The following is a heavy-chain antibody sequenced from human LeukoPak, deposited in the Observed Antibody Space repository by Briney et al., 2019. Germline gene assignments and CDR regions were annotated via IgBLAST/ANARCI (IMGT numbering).Heavy chain of an antibody. CDR3: ARAGSGWYVDVEGQYYYYGMDV. CDR1: GGSISSSSYY. Sequence: SETLSLTCTVSGGSISSSSYYWGWIRQPPGKGLEWIGYIYYSGSTNYNPSLKSRVTISVDTSKNQFSLKLSSVTAADTAVYYCARAGSGWYVDVEGQYYYYGMDVWGQGTTVTVSS. V-gene: IGHV4-61*05. J-gene: IGHJ6*02. D-gene: IGHD6-19*01. CDR2: IYYSGST.